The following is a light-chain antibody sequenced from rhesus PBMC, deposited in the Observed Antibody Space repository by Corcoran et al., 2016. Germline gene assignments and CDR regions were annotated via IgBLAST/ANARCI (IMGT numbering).Light chain of an antibody. Sequence: DIQMTQSPSSLSASVGDRVTITCRASQGITNDLAWYQQKPGETPKLLIYGASSLQSGIPSRFSGSGSGTYFTLTISSLQSEDFATYYCQHYYSTPFTFGPGTKLDIK. J-gene: IGKJ3*01. CDR2: GAS. CDR1: QGITND. CDR3: QHYYSTPFT. V-gene: IGKV1-33*02.